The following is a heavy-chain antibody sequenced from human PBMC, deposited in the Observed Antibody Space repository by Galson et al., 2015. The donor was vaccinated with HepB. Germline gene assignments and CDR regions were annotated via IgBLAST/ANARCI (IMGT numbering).Heavy chain of an antibody. Sequence: SLRLSCAASGFTFSSYGMHWVRQAPGKGLEWVAVIWYDGSNKYYADSVKGRFTISRDNSKNTLYLQMNSLRAEDTAVHYCARDNYDSSGYYLPVYWGQGTLVTVSS. CDR2: IWYDGSNK. CDR1: GFTFSSYG. D-gene: IGHD3-22*01. V-gene: IGHV3-33*08. J-gene: IGHJ4*02. CDR3: ARDNYDSSGYYLPVY.